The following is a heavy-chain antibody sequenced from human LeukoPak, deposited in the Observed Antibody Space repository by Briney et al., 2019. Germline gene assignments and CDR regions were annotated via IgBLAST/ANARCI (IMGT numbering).Heavy chain of an antibody. CDR1: GFTFSSYW. D-gene: IGHD1-26*01. J-gene: IGHJ6*03. CDR2: IRQDGSEK. CDR3: ARETKVGATKEGHYYYYYMDV. Sequence: PGGSLRLSCAASGFTFSSYWMSWVRQAPGKGLEWVANIRQDGSEKYYVDSVKGRFTISRDNAKNSLYLQMNSLRAEDTAVYYCARETKVGATKEGHYYYYYMDVWGKGTTVTVSS. V-gene: IGHV3-7*01.